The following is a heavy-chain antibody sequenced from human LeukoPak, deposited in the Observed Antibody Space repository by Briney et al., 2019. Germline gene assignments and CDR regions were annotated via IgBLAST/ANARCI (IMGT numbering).Heavy chain of an antibody. V-gene: IGHV4-34*01. CDR3: AGYCSSTSCYNWFDP. CDR1: GGSFSGYY. CDR2: INHSGST. J-gene: IGHJ5*02. D-gene: IGHD2-2*01. Sequence: PSETLSLTCAVYGGSFSGYYWSWIRQPPGKGLEWIGEINHSGSTNYNPSLKSRVTISVDTSKNQFSLKLSSVTAADTAVYYCAGYCSSTSCYNWFDPWGQGTLVTVSS.